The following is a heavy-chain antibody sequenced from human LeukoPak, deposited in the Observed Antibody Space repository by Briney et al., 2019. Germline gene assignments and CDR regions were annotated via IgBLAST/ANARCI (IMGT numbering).Heavy chain of an antibody. V-gene: IGHV3-30-3*01. Sequence: GGSLRLSCAASGFTFSSYAMHWVRQAPGKGLEWVAVISYDGSNKYYADSVKGRFTISRDNSKNTLYLQMNSLRAEDTAVYYCAREGVEYYDSSGYLDYWGQGTLVTVSS. CDR2: ISYDGSNK. CDR1: GFTFSSYA. D-gene: IGHD3-22*01. J-gene: IGHJ4*02. CDR3: AREGVEYYDSSGYLDY.